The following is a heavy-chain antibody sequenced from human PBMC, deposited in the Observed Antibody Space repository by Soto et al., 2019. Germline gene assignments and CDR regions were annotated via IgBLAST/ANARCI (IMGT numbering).Heavy chain of an antibody. D-gene: IGHD1-26*01. J-gene: IGHJ4*02. V-gene: IGHV4-30-2*01. CDR2: MYHSGST. Sequence: PSETLSLTCTVSGGSISSGGYSWSWIRQPPGKGLEWIGYMYHSGSTYYNPSLKSRVTISVDKSKNQFSLKLSSVTAADTAVYYCARVSGYFDYWGQGTLVTVSS. CDR1: GGSISSGGYS. CDR3: ARVSGYFDY.